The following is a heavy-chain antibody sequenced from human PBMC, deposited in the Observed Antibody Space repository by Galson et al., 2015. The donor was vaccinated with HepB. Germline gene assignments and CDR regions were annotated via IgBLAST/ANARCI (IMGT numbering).Heavy chain of an antibody. V-gene: IGHV2-26*01. J-gene: IGHJ4*02. CDR2: IFSNDEK. CDR1: GFSLNNARMG. Sequence: PALVKPTQTLTLTCTVSGFSLNNARMGVSWIRQPPGKALEWLAHIFSNDEKSYSTSLKSRLPISKDTSKSPVVLIMTNMDPVDTATYYCAQLAAAGQTFDYWGQGTLVTVSS. CDR3: AQLAAAGQTFDY. D-gene: IGHD6-13*01.